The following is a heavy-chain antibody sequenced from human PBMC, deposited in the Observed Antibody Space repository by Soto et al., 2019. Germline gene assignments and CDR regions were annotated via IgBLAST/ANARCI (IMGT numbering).Heavy chain of an antibody. V-gene: IGHV4-39*01. CDR1: GGSISSSSYY. CDR2: IYYSGST. Sequence: SETLSLTCTVSGGSISSSSYYWGWIRQPPGKGLEWIGSIYYSGSTYYNPSLKSRVTISVDTPKNQFSLKLSSVTAADTAVYYCARLAGETYYYGSGSEYFDYWGQGTLVTVSS. CDR3: ARLAGETYYYGSGSEYFDY. J-gene: IGHJ4*02. D-gene: IGHD3-10*01.